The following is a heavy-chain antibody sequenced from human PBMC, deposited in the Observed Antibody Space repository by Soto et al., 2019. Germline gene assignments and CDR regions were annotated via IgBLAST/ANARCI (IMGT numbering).Heavy chain of an antibody. CDR1: GYTFTRYA. D-gene: IGHD4-17*01. V-gene: IGHV1-18*01. CDR2: INAYNGNT. J-gene: IGHJ4*02. Sequence: QVQLVQSGAEVKKPGASVKVSCKPSGYTFTRYAISWVRQAPGQGLEWMGWINAYNGNTHYAQKLQGRVTMTTDTSTSTGHMELRSLSSEDTAVYYCARDVAYGLIDYWGQGTLVTVSS. CDR3: ARDVAYGLIDY.